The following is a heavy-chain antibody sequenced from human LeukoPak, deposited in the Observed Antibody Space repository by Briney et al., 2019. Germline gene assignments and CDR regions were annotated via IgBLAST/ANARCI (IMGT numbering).Heavy chain of an antibody. D-gene: IGHD3-10*01. CDR1: GFTVSSNY. V-gene: IGHV3-53*01. CDR2: IYSGGST. Sequence: PGGSLRLSCAASGFTVSSNYMSWVRQAPGKGLEWVSVIYSGGSTYYADSVKGRFTISRDNSKNTLYLQMNSLRAEDTAVYYCASRALWFGEQDWGQGTLVTVSS. CDR3: ASRALWFGEQD. J-gene: IGHJ4*02.